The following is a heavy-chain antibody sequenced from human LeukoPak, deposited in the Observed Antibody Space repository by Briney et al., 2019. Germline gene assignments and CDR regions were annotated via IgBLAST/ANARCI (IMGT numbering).Heavy chain of an antibody. Sequence: ASVKVSCKASGYTFTSYGISWVRQAPGQGLEWMGWISAYNGNTNYAQKLQGRVTMTTDTSTSTAYMELRSLRSDDTAVYYCARDRGYYYDGSGGTGDYWGQGTLITVSS. CDR3: ARDRGYYYDGSGGTGDY. CDR2: ISAYNGNT. V-gene: IGHV1-18*01. CDR1: GYTFTSYG. D-gene: IGHD3-22*01. J-gene: IGHJ4*02.